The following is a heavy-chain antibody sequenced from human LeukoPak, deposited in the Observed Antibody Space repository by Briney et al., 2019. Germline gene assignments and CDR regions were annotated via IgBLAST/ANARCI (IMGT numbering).Heavy chain of an antibody. CDR3: ARAPGWRSYSDF. Sequence: PGGSLRLSSAASGFSFGSDWMTWVRQAPGKGLEWLASLKQDGREKYYVDSVKGRFTISRDNAKNSLYLQMNSLRAEDTAVYYCARAPGWRSYSDFWGQGTLVTVSS. J-gene: IGHJ4*02. CDR2: LKQDGREK. V-gene: IGHV3-7*01. D-gene: IGHD1-26*01. CDR1: GFSFGSDW.